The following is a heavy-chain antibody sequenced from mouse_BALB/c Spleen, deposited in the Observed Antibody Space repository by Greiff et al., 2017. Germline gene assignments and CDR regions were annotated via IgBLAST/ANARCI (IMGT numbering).Heavy chain of an antibody. V-gene: IGHV5-6-3*01. J-gene: IGHJ2*01. CDR2: INSNGGST. CDR1: GFTFSSYG. Sequence: EVKLVESGGGLVQPGGSLKLSCAASGFTFSSYGMSWVRQTPDKRLELVATINSNGGSTYYPDSVKGRFTISRDNAKNTLYLQMSSLKSEDTAMYYCARDRKLTYWGQGTTLTVSS. CDR3: ARDRKLTY.